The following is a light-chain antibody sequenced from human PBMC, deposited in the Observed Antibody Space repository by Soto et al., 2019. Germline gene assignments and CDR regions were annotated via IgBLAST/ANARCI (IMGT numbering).Light chain of an antibody. CDR2: KVS. J-gene: IGKJ4*01. CDR3: MQGSQLT. Sequence: DVVMTQTPLSLSVTPGXLASISCKXXXSLVYSDGNTYLNWFQQRPGQSPRRLIYKVSNRDSGVPDRFSGSGSGTDFTLKISRVEAEDVGVYYCMQGSQLTFGGGTKVDIK. CDR1: XSLVYSDGNTY. V-gene: IGKV2-30*01.